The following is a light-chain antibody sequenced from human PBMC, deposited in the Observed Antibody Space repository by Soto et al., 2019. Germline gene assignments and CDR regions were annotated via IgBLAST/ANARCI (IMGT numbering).Light chain of an antibody. Sequence: VLTQPPSASGTPGQRVTISCSGSSSNIGSNYVYWYQQLPGTAPKLLIYRNNQRPSGVPDRFSGSKSGTSASLAISGLRSEDEADYYCAAWDDSLSGPNVFGTGTKVTVL. V-gene: IGLV1-47*01. CDR1: SSNIGSNY. CDR3: AAWDDSLSGPNV. CDR2: RNN. J-gene: IGLJ1*01.